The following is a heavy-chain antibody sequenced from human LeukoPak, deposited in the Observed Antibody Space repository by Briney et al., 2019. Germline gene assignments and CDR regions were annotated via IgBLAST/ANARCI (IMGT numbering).Heavy chain of an antibody. J-gene: IGHJ4*02. CDR1: GFTFNDYG. CDR3: AKGGPIDGDYPFHY. D-gene: IGHD4-17*01. V-gene: IGHV3-9*01. Sequence: SRRLSCAASGFTFNDYGMHGVRQSPGKGRGGVGCIILTSGIIGYVGSVKGPFTISRNEAKNSPHPQMNRLKTEDTGFYYCAKGGPIDGDYPFHYWGQGILVIVSS. CDR2: IILTSGII.